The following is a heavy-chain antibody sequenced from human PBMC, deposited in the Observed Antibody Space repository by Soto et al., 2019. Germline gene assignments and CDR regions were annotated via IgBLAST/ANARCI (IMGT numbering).Heavy chain of an antibody. V-gene: IGHV3-23*01. J-gene: IGHJ6*02. CDR3: AKNGDFWSWGMDV. CDR2: ISSSGDAT. CDR1: GFTFSTYA. Sequence: GGSLRLSCAASGFTFSTYAMTWVRQAPGKGLEWVSIISSSGDATYYLDSVKGRFTISRDNSRNTLDLQMNSLRAEDTAVYYCAKNGDFWSWGMDVWGLGTTVTVSS. D-gene: IGHD3-3*01.